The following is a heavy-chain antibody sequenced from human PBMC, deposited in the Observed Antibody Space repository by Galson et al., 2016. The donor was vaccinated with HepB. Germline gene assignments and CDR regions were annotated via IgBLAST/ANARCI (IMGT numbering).Heavy chain of an antibody. V-gene: IGHV4-38-2*01. CDR2: IYHSGST. D-gene: IGHD3-22*01. J-gene: IGHJ4*02. CDR3: ARARIGVDNSGYYHSIIPNYFDF. CDR1: GDSISSGYY. Sequence: ETLSLTCVVFGDSISSGYYWGWIRQPPGRGLEWIGSIYHSGSTYYNPSLQSRVTISVDTSKNQLSLKLRSVTAADTAVYYCARARIGVDNSGYYHSIIPNYFDFWGQGTLVTVSS.